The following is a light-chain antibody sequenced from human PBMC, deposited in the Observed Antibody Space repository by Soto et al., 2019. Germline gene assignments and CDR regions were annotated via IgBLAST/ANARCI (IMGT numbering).Light chain of an antibody. CDR1: SSDIGTYNL. CDR3: CSYAGDSTV. J-gene: IGLJ2*01. V-gene: IGLV2-23*01. CDR2: EGS. Sequence: QSVLTQPASVSGSPGQSITISCTGTSSDIGTYNLVSWYQQHPGKAPKLMIYEGSKRPSGVSSRFSGSRSDNTASLTISGLQAEDEADYYCCSYAGDSTVFGGGIKVTVL.